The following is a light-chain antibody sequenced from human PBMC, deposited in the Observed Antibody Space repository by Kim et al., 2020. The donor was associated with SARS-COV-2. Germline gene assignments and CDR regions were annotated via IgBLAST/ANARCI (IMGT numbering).Light chain of an antibody. V-gene: IGLV2-14*03. CDR3: SSYTTTKKRV. Sequence: GQSITVCCTGSRSDVGAYDYVSWYQQHPNEAPKLIIYDVSNRPSGISDRFSGSKSGNTASLTISGLQAEDEAHYYCSSYTTTKKRVFGTGTKVTVL. CDR2: DVS. CDR1: RSDVGAYDY. J-gene: IGLJ1*01.